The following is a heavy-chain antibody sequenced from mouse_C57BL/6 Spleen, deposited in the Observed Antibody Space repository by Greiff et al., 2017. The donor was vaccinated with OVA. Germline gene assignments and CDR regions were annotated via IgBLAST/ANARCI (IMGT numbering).Heavy chain of an antibody. CDR1: GYTFTSYW. Sequence: VQLQQPGAELVKPGASVKMSCKASGYTFTSYWITWVKQRPGQGLEWIGDIYPGSGSTNYNEKFKGKATLTADKSSSTAYMQLSSLTSEDSAVYFCARAYYDYDAWFAYWGQGTLVTVSA. V-gene: IGHV1-55*01. CDR2: IYPGSGST. D-gene: IGHD2-4*01. J-gene: IGHJ3*01. CDR3: ARAYYDYDAWFAY.